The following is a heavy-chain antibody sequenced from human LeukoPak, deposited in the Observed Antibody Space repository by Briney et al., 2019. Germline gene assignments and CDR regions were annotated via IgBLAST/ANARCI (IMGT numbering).Heavy chain of an antibody. CDR1: GFTFDDYA. CDR2: ISWNSGSI. CDR3: AKDIWPGTTVDYYGMDV. V-gene: IGHV3-9*01. J-gene: IGHJ6*02. Sequence: AGRSLRLSCAASGFTFDDYAMHWVRQAPGKGLEWVSGISWNSGSIGYADSVKGRFTISRDNAKNSLYLQMNSLRAEDTALYYCAKDIWPGTTVDYYGMDVWGQGTTVTVSS. D-gene: IGHD1-1*01.